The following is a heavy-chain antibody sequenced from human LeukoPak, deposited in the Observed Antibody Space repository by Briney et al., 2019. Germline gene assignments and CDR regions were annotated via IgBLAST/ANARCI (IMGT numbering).Heavy chain of an antibody. CDR1: GGTFSSYA. CDR3: ARDVITIFGVVTPHQNAFDI. CDR2: IVPIFGTA. J-gene: IGHJ3*02. Sequence: ASVKVSCKASGGTFSSYAISWVRQAPGQGLEWMGGIVPIFGTANYAQKFQGRVTITADESTSTAYMELSSLRSEDTAVYYCARDVITIFGVVTPHQNAFDIWGQGTMVTVSS. D-gene: IGHD3-3*01. V-gene: IGHV1-69*13.